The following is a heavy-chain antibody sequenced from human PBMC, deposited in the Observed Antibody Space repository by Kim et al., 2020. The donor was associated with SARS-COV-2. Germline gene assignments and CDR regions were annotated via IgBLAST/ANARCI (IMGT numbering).Heavy chain of an antibody. D-gene: IGHD6-13*01. Sequence: SETLSLTCTVSGGSISSSSYYWGWIRQPPGKGLEWIGSIYYSGSTYYNPSLKSRVTISVDTSKNQFSLKLSSVTAADTAVYYCARPSLTLTPGIAAAGSDYWGQGTLVTVSS. J-gene: IGHJ4*02. CDR1: GGSISSSSYY. CDR2: IYYSGST. CDR3: ARPSLTLTPGIAAAGSDY. V-gene: IGHV4-39*01.